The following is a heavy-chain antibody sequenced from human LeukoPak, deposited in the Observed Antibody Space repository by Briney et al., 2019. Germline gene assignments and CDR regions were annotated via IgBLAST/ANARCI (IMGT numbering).Heavy chain of an antibody. D-gene: IGHD1-26*01. J-gene: IGHJ3*02. CDR3: ARVPKWELTKGNAFDI. CDR2: ISAYNGNT. V-gene: IGHV1-18*04. Sequence: AASVKVSCKASGYTFTSYNMHWVRQAPGQGLEWMGWISAYNGNTNYAQKLQGRVTMTTDTSTSTAYMELRSLRSDDTAVYYCARVPKWELTKGNAFDIWGQGTMVTVSS. CDR1: GYTFTSYN.